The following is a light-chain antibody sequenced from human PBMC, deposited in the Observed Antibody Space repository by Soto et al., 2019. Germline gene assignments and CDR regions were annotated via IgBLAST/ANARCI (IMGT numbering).Light chain of an antibody. J-gene: IGKJ1*01. CDR1: QSVSSN. CDR2: GAS. Sequence: ELVMTKSPATLSVSPGERATLSCRASQSVSSNLAWYQQKPGQAPRLLIYGASTRANGIPARFSGSGSGTEFTLTISSLQSEDFAVYYCQQYNNWPPEWTFGQGTKVDIK. CDR3: QQYNNWPPEWT. V-gene: IGKV3-15*01.